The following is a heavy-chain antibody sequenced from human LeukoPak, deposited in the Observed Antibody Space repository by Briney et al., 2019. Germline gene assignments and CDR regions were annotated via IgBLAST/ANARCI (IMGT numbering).Heavy chain of an antibody. D-gene: IGHD3-10*01. J-gene: IGHJ4*02. CDR3: ARSENIWFGELYNY. V-gene: IGHV3-20*01. Sequence: GGSLRLSCAASGFTFDDYGMSWVRQAPGKGLEWVSGINWNGGSTGYADSVKGRFTISRDNAKNSLYLQMNSLRAEDTALYHCARSENIWFGELYNYWGQGTLVTVSS. CDR2: INWNGGST. CDR1: GFTFDDYG.